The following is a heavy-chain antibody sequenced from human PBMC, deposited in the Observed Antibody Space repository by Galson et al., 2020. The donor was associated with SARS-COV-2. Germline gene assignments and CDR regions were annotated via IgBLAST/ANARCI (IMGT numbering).Heavy chain of an antibody. D-gene: IGHD3-10*01. J-gene: IGHJ4*02. CDR1: GYTFTSYA. CDR2: INAGNGNT. Sequence: ASVKVSCKASGYTFTSYAMHWVRQAPGQRLEWMGWINAGNGNTKYSQKFQGRVTITRDTSASTAYMELSSLRSEDTAVYYCARGGEGSVSIDYWGQGTLVTVSS. CDR3: ARGGEGSVSIDY. V-gene: IGHV1-3*01.